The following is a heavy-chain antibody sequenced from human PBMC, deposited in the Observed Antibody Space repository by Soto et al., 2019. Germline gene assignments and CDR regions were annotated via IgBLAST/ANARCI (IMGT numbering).Heavy chain of an antibody. CDR3: AKDAPGSGWLSDY. V-gene: IGHV3-23*01. D-gene: IGHD3-22*01. CDR1: PTTFSASG. Sequence: GGSRSLSCAASPTTFSASGWRWVRQAPGRGLEWVAFHSNDGGTSYADFVRGRFTISRDNSKNTLYLQMNSLRVDDTAIYYCAKDAPGSGWLSDYWGQGPPVTVSS. J-gene: IGHJ4*02. CDR2: HSNDGGT.